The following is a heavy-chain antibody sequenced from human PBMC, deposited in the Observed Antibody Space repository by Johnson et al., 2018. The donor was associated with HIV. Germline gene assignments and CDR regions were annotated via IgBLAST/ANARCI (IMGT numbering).Heavy chain of an antibody. Sequence: QVHLVESGGGVVRPGGSLRLSCAASGFTFGDYGMSWVRQVPGKGLEWVTFIRFNGSHKYYADSVKGRFTISRDKNTLYLQMNSLRAEDTAVYYCARERSLNEYSSSWDAFDIWGQGTMVTVSS. V-gene: IGHV3-30*02. D-gene: IGHD6-6*01. CDR1: GFTFGDYG. J-gene: IGHJ3*02. CDR3: ARERSLNEYSSSWDAFDI. CDR2: IRFNGSHK.